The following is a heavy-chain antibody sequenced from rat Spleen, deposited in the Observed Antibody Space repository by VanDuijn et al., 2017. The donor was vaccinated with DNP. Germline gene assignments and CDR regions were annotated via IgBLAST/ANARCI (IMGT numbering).Heavy chain of an antibody. CDR2: ISYDGGGT. V-gene: IGHV5-7*01. Sequence: EVQLVESGGGLVQPGRSLKLSCAASRFTFSDYNMSWVRQAPKKGLEWVATISYDGGGTFYRDSVKGRFTISRDNTKTTLYLQLDSLRSEDTATYYCARHPQTTGIPDYWGQGVMVTVSS. CDR1: RFTFSDYN. D-gene: IGHD1-7*01. CDR3: ARHPQTTGIPDY. J-gene: IGHJ2*01.